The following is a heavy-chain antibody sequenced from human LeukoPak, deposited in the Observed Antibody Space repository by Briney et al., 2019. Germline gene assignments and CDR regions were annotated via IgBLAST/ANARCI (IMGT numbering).Heavy chain of an antibody. V-gene: IGHV3-66*01. CDR1: GFTVSNNY. J-gene: IGHJ3*02. CDR2: LYSGGNT. CDR3: AREATWGAFDI. Sequence: PGGSLRLSCAASGFTVSNNYMSWVRQAPGKGLEWVSALYSGGNTYYADSVKGRFTISRDNSKNTLFLQMNSLRVEDTAVYYCAREATWGAFDIWGQGTMVTVSS. D-gene: IGHD7-27*01.